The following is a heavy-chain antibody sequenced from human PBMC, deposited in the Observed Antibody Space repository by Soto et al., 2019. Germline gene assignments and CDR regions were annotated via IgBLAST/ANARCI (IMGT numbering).Heavy chain of an antibody. CDR3: ARGGSSPRFPYYYYYGMDV. CDR2: IIPIFGTA. D-gene: IGHD6-6*01. V-gene: IGHV1-69*01. CDR1: GGTFSSYA. J-gene: IGHJ6*02. Sequence: QVQLVQSGAEVKKPGSSVKVSCKASGGTFSSYAISWVRQAPGQGLEWMGGIIPIFGTANYAQKFQGRVTITADESTSTAYMELSSLRSEDTAVYYCARGGSSPRFPYYYYYGMDVWGQGTTVTVSS.